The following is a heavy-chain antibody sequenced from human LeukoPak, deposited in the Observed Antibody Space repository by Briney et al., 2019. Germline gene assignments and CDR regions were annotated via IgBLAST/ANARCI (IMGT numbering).Heavy chain of an antibody. CDR3: ARGPFYYYYYMDV. Sequence: PSETLSLTCTVSGGSISSYYWSWIRQPPEKGLEYIGYIYYSGCTNYNPSLKSRVTMSVDTSKNQFSLKLSSVTAADTAVYYCARGPFYYYYYMDVWGKGTTVTVSS. J-gene: IGHJ6*03. CDR2: IYYSGCT. CDR1: GGSISSYY. V-gene: IGHV4-59*12.